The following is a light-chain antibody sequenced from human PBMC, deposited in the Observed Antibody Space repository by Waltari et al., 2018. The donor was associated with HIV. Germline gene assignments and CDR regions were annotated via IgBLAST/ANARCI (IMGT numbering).Light chain of an antibody. CDR1: SPNIGHNF. CDR2: DNN. Sequence: QSVLTQPPSVSAAPGQKVTISCSGSSPNIGHNFVSWYQQLPGTAPKLLIYDNNKRPSGIPDRFSGSKSGTSATLGITGLQTGDEADYYCGTWDSSLSAGLFGGGTKLTVL. CDR3: GTWDSSLSAGL. J-gene: IGLJ3*02. V-gene: IGLV1-51*01.